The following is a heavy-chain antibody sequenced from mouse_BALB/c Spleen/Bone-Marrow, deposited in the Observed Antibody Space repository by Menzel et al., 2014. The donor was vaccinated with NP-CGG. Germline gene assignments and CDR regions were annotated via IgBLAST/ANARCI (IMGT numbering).Heavy chain of an antibody. J-gene: IGHJ2*01. D-gene: IGHD1-2*01. CDR1: GFDFSRYW. CDR3: TRLTYYGLTDY. CDR2: INPESSTI. V-gene: IGHV4-1*02. Sequence: EVHLVESGGGLVQPGGSLKLSCTVSGFDFSRYWMSWVRQAPGKGLQWIGEINPESSTINYTPSLKNKSIISRDNAKNTLYLQMSKVRSEDTALYYCTRLTYYGLTDYWGQGTTLTVSS.